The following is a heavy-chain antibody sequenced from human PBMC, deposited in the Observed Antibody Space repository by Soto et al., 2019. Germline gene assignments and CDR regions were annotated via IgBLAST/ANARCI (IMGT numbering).Heavy chain of an antibody. D-gene: IGHD3-22*01. J-gene: IGHJ2*01. CDR2: VYYSGST. V-gene: IGHV4-30-4*01. CDR3: ARMSYFYDKWYFDL. Sequence: QLQESGPGLVMPSQTLSLTCTVSGASINNNDYYWSWIRQTPGKGLEWIGYVYYSGSTDYIPSLKSRISMSIDKSQKHFTLKLNSVTGADTATYYCARMSYFYDKWYFDLWGRGTLVTVSS. CDR1: GASINNNDYY.